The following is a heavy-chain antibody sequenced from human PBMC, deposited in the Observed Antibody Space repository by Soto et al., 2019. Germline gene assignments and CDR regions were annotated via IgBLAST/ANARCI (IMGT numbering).Heavy chain of an antibody. J-gene: IGHJ4*02. V-gene: IGHV4-34*01. D-gene: IGHD6-13*01. CDR2: INHSGST. CDR1: GGSFSGYY. CDR3: ARGRDGDSSSWFNRYYFDY. Sequence: SETLSLTCAVYGGSFSGYYWSWIRQPPGKGLEWIGEINHSGSTNYNPSLKSRVTISVDTSKNQFSLKLSSVTAADTAVYYCARGRDGDSSSWFNRYYFDYWGQGTLVTVSS.